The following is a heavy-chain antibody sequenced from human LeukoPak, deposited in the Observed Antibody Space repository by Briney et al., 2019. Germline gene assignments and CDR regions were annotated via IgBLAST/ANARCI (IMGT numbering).Heavy chain of an antibody. CDR3: ARSVVVPAAVFDY. V-gene: IGHV4-59*05. CDR1: GGSISSYY. Sequence: SETLSLTCTVSGGSISSYYWSWIRQPPGKGLEWIGSIYYSGSTYYNPSLKSRVTISVDTSKNQFSLKLSSVTAADTAVYYCARSVVVPAAVFDYWGQGTLVTVSS. CDR2: IYYSGST. D-gene: IGHD2-2*01. J-gene: IGHJ4*02.